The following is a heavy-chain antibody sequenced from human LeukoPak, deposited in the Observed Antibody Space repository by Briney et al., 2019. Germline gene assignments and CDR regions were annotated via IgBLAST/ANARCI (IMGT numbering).Heavy chain of an antibody. CDR1: GFTVSRNY. V-gene: IGHV3-66*02. CDR3: AKEDDSGEDAFDI. Sequence: GGSLRLSCAASGFTVSRNYMSWVRQAPGKGLEWVSVIYSGGRTYYADSVKGRFTISRDNSKNTLYLQMNSLRPEDTAIYYCAKEDDSGEDAFDIWGQGTKVTVSS. CDR2: IYSGGRT. D-gene: IGHD1-26*01. J-gene: IGHJ3*02.